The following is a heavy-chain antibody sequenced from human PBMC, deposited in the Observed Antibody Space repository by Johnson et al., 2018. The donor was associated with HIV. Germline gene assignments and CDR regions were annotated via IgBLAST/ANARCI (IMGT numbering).Heavy chain of an antibody. CDR3: ARDGLEVDACDV. CDR1: GFTFSSYG. D-gene: IGHD3-3*01. CDR2: IWYDGSNK. J-gene: IGHJ3*01. Sequence: QVQLVESGGGVVQPGRSLRLSCAASGFTFSSYGMHWVRQAPGKGLEWVAVIWYDGSNKYYADSVKGLFTISRDNSKNTLYLQMNSLRAEDTAVYYCARDGLEVDACDVWGQGTLVTVSS. V-gene: IGHV3-33*01.